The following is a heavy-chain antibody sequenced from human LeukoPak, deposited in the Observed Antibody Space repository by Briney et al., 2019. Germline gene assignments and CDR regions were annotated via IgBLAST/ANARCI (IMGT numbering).Heavy chain of an antibody. V-gene: IGHV1-18*01. J-gene: IGHJ5*02. CDR3: ARHKPITMVRGVINWFDP. D-gene: IGHD3-10*01. CDR2: ISAYNGNT. Sequence: ASVKVSCKASGYTFTSYGISWVRQAPGQGLEWMGWISAYNGNTNYAQKLQGRVTMTTDTSTSTAYMELRSLRSDDTAVYYCARHKPITMVRGVINWFDPWGQGTLVTVSS. CDR1: GYTFTSYG.